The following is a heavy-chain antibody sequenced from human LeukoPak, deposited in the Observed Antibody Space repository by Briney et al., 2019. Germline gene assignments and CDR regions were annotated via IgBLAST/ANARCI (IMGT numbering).Heavy chain of an antibody. V-gene: IGHV1-2*02. CDR2: INPNSGGT. D-gene: IGHD3-22*01. Sequence: ASVKVSCKASGYTFTGYYMHWLRQAPGQGLEWMGWINPNSGGTNYAQKFQGRVTMTRHTSISTAYMELSRLRSDDTAVYYCARDDSSGYYPFDYWGQGTLVTVSS. CDR1: GYTFTGYY. CDR3: ARDDSSGYYPFDY. J-gene: IGHJ4*02.